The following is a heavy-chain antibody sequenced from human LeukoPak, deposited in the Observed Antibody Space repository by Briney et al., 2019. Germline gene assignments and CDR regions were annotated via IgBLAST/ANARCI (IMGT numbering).Heavy chain of an antibody. CDR2: INPSGGST. CDR3: ASGGPSLADY. Sequence: ASVKVSCKASGYTFTSYYMHWVRQAPGQGLEWMGIINPSGGSTSYARKFQGRVTMTREMSTSTVYMELSSLRSEDTAVYYCASGGPSLADYWGQGTLVTVSS. J-gene: IGHJ4*02. D-gene: IGHD3-16*01. CDR1: GYTFTSYY. V-gene: IGHV1-46*01.